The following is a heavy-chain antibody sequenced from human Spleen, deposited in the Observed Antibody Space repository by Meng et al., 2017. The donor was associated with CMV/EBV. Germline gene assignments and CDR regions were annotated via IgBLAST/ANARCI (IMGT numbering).Heavy chain of an antibody. Sequence: GESLKISCADSGFTFSTYGMSWVRQAPGKGLEWVSVIYSGGSNTYYADSVNGRFTISRDNSKNTLYLQMNSLRAEDTAVYYCAKAGQRGVVGARYGMDVWGQGTTVTVSS. V-gene: IGHV3-23*03. J-gene: IGHJ6*02. CDR3: AKAGQRGVVGARYGMDV. CDR1: GFTFSTYG. D-gene: IGHD1-26*01. CDR2: IYSGGSNT.